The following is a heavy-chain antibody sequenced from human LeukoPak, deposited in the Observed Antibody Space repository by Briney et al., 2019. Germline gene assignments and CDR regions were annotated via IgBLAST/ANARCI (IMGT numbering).Heavy chain of an antibody. V-gene: IGHV5-51*01. D-gene: IGHD6-19*01. CDR2: IYPGDSDT. CDR1: GSSFTSYW. Sequence: GALQISCKGSGSSFTSYWIGWVRHMPGKGLEGMGIIYPGDSDTRYSPSFQGHVTISADKSISTACLQWSSLKASDTAMYYCARLDSSGWVVGLDYWGQGTLVTVSS. J-gene: IGHJ4*02. CDR3: ARLDSSGWVVGLDY.